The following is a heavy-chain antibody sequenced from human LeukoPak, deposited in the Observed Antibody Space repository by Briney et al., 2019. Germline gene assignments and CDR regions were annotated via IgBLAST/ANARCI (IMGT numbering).Heavy chain of an antibody. CDR1: GGTFSSYA. Sequence: ASVKVSCKASGGTFSSYAINWVRQATGQGLEWMGWMNPNSSNTGYAQKFQGRVTMTRNTSIGTAYMELSSLRSEDTAIYYCVRVPPRTTNYAYWGQGTLVTVSS. V-gene: IGHV1-8*02. J-gene: IGHJ4*02. CDR3: VRVPPRTTNYAY. CDR2: MNPNSSNT. D-gene: IGHD1-14*01.